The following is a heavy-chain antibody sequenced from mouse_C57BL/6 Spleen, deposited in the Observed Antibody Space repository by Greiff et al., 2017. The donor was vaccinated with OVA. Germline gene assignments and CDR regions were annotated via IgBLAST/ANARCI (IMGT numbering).Heavy chain of an antibody. D-gene: IGHD3-3*01. CDR3: ARKGFTGPYYAMDY. Sequence: VQLQQSGAELVKPGASVKLSCKASGYTFTSYWMQWVKQRPGQGLEWIGEIDPSDSYTNSNQKFKGKATLTVDTSSSTAYMQLSSLTSEDSAVYYCARKGFTGPYYAMDYWGQGTSVTVSS. CDR1: GYTFTSYW. CDR2: IDPSDSYT. J-gene: IGHJ4*01. V-gene: IGHV1-50*01.